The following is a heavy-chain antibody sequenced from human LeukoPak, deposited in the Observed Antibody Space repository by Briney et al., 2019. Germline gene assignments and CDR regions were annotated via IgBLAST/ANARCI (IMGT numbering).Heavy chain of an antibody. J-gene: IGHJ4*02. CDR3: ARIQLFHGDFDY. CDR1: GFTFTSYW. D-gene: IGHD3-10*02. V-gene: IGHV3-7*03. CDR2: IKDGGSVK. Sequence: PGGSLRLSCAVSGFTFTSYWMSWVRQAPGKGLEWVASIKDGGSVKYYVDSVKGRFTISRDNAKNSLHLQMDSLRAEDTAVYYRARIQLFHGDFDYWGQGTPVTVSS.